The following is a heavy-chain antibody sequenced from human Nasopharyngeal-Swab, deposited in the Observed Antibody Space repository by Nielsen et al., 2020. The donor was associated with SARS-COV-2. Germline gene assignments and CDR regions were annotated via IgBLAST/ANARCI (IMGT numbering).Heavy chain of an antibody. Sequence: ASVKVSCKASGYTFTSYGISWVRQAPGQGLEWMGWISGYNGNTNYARKLQGRVTMTTDASTSTAYMELRSLRSDDTAVYYCARRDSSGWHVDYWGQGTLVTVSS. CDR1: GYTFTSYG. V-gene: IGHV1-18*01. CDR2: ISGYNGNT. D-gene: IGHD6-19*01. CDR3: ARRDSSGWHVDY. J-gene: IGHJ4*02.